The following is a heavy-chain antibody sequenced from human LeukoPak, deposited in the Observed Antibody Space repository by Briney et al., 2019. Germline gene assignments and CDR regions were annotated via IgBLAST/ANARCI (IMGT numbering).Heavy chain of an antibody. CDR3: TRLQSYFNS. CDR1: GFNFNTYW. V-gene: IGHV3-7*01. CDR2: LSQGGGES. D-gene: IGHD2/OR15-2a*01. J-gene: IGHJ1*01. Sequence: GESLRLSCAASGFNFNTYWMAWVRQGPAGKGRAMQGKLSQGGGESYYAYSVRGHFSISRDNDKSTWYLQMNSLRAEDTTTYYCTRLQSYFNSWGQGTLVTVSS.